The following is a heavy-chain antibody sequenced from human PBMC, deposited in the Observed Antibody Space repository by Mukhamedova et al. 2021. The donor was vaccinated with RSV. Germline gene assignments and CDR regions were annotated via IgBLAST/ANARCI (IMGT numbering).Heavy chain of an antibody. V-gene: IGHV3-49*02. CDR3: STTRTTIHYYYYMEV. CDR2: IRTKPYGETT. D-gene: IGHD1-7*01. Sequence: VEWVGFIRTKPYGETTEYAASVKDRFTISRDDSQNIAYLHMNGLKSEDTAVYYCSTTRTTIHYYYYMEVWGIGPTVTVSS. J-gene: IGHJ6*03.